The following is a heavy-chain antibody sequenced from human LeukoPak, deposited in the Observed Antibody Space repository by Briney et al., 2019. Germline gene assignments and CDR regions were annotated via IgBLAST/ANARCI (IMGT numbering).Heavy chain of an antibody. J-gene: IGHJ1*01. Sequence: SETLSLTCTVSGGSVSSGSYYWTWIRQPPGKGLEWIGYIYYSGSTNYNPSLKSRVTMSVDTSKNQFSLKLSSVTAADTAIYYCAKLGSAGFYSRSLWGQGTLVTVSS. CDR2: IYYSGST. V-gene: IGHV4-61*01. CDR1: GGSVSSGSYY. D-gene: IGHD3-9*01. CDR3: AKLGSAGFYSRSL.